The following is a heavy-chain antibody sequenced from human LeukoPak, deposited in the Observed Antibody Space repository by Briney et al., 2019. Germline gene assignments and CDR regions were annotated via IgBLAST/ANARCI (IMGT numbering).Heavy chain of an antibody. CDR3: AKLVAGGISGY. CDR2: IGGTT. Sequence: GGSLRLSCAASGFTFSNYAMIWVRQAPGMGLQRVSSIGGTTYYTDSVKGRFIISRDNSKNTLYLQMNSLRAEDTAVYYCAKLVAGGISGYWGQGTLVTVSS. D-gene: IGHD4-23*01. CDR1: GFTFSNYA. J-gene: IGHJ4*02. V-gene: IGHV3-23*01.